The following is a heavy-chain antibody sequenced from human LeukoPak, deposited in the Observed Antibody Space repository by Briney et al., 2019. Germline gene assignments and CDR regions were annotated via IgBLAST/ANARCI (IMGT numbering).Heavy chain of an antibody. D-gene: IGHD4-17*01. J-gene: IGHJ4*02. Sequence: GASVKVSCKASGGTFSSYAISWVRQAPGQGLEWMGRIIPILGIANYARKFQGRVTITADKSTSTAYMELSSLRSEDTAVYYCARSPTVTTPMGYWGQGTLVTVSS. CDR2: IIPILGIA. CDR1: GGTFSSYA. V-gene: IGHV1-69*04. CDR3: ARSPTVTTPMGY.